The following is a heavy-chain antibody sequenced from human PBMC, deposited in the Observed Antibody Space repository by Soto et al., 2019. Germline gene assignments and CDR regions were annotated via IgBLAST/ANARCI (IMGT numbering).Heavy chain of an antibody. CDR2: VSPPFRTA. V-gene: IGHV1-69*01. CDR3: ASFLYYGSASYSPYCMDV. J-gene: IGHJ6*02. D-gene: IGHD3-10*01. Sequence: QVQLVQSGAEVKKPGSSVKVSCKTSGVSFNNNGIGWVRQAPGHGLEWMGGVSPPFRTANYARKCQGRIWITAHASTCTLNIELTSLTSEDTAQYYCASFLYYGSASYSPYCMDVWGQGTTVTVSS. CDR1: GVSFNNNG.